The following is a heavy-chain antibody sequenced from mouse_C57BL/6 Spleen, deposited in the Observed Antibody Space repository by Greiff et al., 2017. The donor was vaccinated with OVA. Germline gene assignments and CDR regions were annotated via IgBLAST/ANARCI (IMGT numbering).Heavy chain of an antibody. D-gene: IGHD4-1*01. Sequence: QVTLKESGPGLVAPSQSLSITCTVSGFSLTSYGVSWVRQPPGKGLEWLGVIWGDGSTTYHPALISRLSISKDNSKSQVCLKLNRLQTDDTATYYCAKRGWDGAMDYWGQGTSVTVSS. CDR2: IWGDGST. V-gene: IGHV2-3*01. CDR3: AKRGWDGAMDY. CDR1: GFSLTSYG. J-gene: IGHJ4*01.